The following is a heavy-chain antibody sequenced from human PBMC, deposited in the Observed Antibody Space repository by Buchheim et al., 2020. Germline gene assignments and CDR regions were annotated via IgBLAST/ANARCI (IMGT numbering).Heavy chain of an antibody. CDR1: GFTFSSYW. CDR2: IKQDGSEK. CDR3: ARDETYYYDSSGYSYGMDV. J-gene: IGHJ6*02. V-gene: IGHV3-7*01. D-gene: IGHD3-22*01. Sequence: EVQLVESGGGLVQPGGSLRLSCAASGFTFSSYWMSWVRQAPGKGLEWVANIKQDGSEKYYVDSVKGRFTISRDNAKNSLYLQMNSLRAEDTAVYYCARDETYYYDSSGYSYGMDVWGQGTT.